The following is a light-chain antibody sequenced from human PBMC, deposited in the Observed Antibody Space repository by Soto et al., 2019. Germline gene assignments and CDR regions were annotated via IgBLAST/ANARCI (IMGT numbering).Light chain of an antibody. Sequence: VLTQSPGTLSLSPGERATLSCRASQSVRPNYLAWYQQKPGQSPKLLIFGSSDRATGIPDRFSGSGYGTDYTLTISSLEPGDFELYYCQQYGSSPPYTFGQGTKLEL. CDR2: GSS. CDR3: QQYGSSPPYT. V-gene: IGKV3-20*01. J-gene: IGKJ2*01. CDR1: QSVRPNY.